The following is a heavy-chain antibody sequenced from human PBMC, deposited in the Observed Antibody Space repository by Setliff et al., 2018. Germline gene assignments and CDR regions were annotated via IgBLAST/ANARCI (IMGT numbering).Heavy chain of an antibody. J-gene: IGHJ4*02. CDR3: ARGGYSGSYDFDY. CDR1: GYTFTGYY. V-gene: IGHV1-2*04. CDR2: INPNSGGT. D-gene: IGHD1-26*01. Sequence: ASVKVSCKASGYTFTGYYMHWVRQAPGQGLEWMGWINPNSGGTNYAQKCQGWVTMTRDTSISTAYMELSRLRSDDTAVYYCARGGYSGSYDFDYWGQGTLVTVSS.